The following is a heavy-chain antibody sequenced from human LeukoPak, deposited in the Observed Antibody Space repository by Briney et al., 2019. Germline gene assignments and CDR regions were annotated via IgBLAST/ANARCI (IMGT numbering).Heavy chain of an antibody. CDR3: ARGLRMTAGAFDI. J-gene: IGHJ3*02. CDR2: INHSGST. D-gene: IGHD2-21*02. CDR1: GGSFSGYY. V-gene: IGHV4-34*01. Sequence: SETLSLTCAVYGGSFSGYYWSWIRQPPGKGLEWIGEINHSGSTNYNPSLKSRVTISVDTSKNQFSLKLSSVTAADTAVYYCARGLRMTAGAFDIRGQGTMVTVSS.